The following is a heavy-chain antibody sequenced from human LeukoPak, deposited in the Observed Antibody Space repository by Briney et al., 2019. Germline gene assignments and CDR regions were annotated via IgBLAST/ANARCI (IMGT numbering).Heavy chain of an antibody. V-gene: IGHV1-8*03. CDR2: MNPNSGQT. D-gene: IGHD6-6*01. Sequence: GASVKVSCKASGYTFTSYDINWVRQATGQGLEWMGWMNPNSGQTGYAQSFQGRITISRNTSISTVYMELSSLTSEDTAVYYCARIMEDSSSSDYWGQRTLVTVSP. CDR1: GYTFTSYD. CDR3: ARIMEDSSSSDY. J-gene: IGHJ4*02.